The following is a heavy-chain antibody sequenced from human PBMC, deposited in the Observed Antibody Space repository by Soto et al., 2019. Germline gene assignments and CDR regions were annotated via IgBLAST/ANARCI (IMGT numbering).Heavy chain of an antibody. Sequence: QLQLVESGGGVVQPGRSLKLSCVATGLHLRNYAFHWVRQAPGKGLEWLAVMTDDRPEIYYADSVQGRFTISRDNSKNTLYLQMNSLRSEDTAVYYCSRQNTLGAATYFDYWGQGTLVTVFS. CDR3: SRQNTLGAATYFDY. J-gene: IGHJ4*02. CDR1: GLHLRNYA. CDR2: MTDDRPEI. D-gene: IGHD1-26*01. V-gene: IGHV3-30-3*01.